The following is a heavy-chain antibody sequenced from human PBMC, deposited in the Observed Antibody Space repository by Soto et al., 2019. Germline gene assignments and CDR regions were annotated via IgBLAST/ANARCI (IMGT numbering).Heavy chain of an antibody. V-gene: IGHV4-4*02. CDR3: ARDQSYYDSSGYTYSVDY. CDR1: GGSISSSNW. J-gene: IGHJ4*02. Sequence: QVQLQESGPGLVKPSGTLSLTCAVSGGSISSSNWWSWVRQPPGKGLEWIGEIYHSGSTNSNPSLKSRVTISVDKSKNQLSLKLSSVTAADTAVYYCARDQSYYDSSGYTYSVDYWGQGTLVTVSS. D-gene: IGHD3-22*01. CDR2: IYHSGST.